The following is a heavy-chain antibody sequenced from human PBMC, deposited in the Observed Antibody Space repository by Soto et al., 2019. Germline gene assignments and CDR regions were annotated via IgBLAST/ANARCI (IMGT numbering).Heavy chain of an antibody. Sequence: GGSLRLSCAASGFTFSSYAMSWVRQAPGKGLEWVSAISGSGGSTYYADSVKGRFTISRDNSKNTLYLQMNSLRAEDTAVYYCAKDSASIAARPEVSDDWGQGTLVTVSS. J-gene: IGHJ4*02. CDR1: GFTFSSYA. D-gene: IGHD6-6*01. CDR2: ISGSGGST. CDR3: AKDSASIAARPEVSDD. V-gene: IGHV3-23*01.